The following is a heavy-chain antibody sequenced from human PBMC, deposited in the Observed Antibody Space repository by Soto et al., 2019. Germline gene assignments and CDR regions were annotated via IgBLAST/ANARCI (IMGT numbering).Heavy chain of an antibody. J-gene: IGHJ4*02. V-gene: IGHV1-24*01. CDR2: FDPEDGET. CDR3: ATDYYFWSGYDY. Sequence: ASVKVSCKVSGYTLTELSMHWVRQAPGKGLEWMGGFDPEDGETIYAQKFQGRVTMTEDTSTDTAYMELSSLRSEDTAVYYCATDYYFWSGYDYWGQGTLVAVS. CDR1: GYTLTELS. D-gene: IGHD3-3*01.